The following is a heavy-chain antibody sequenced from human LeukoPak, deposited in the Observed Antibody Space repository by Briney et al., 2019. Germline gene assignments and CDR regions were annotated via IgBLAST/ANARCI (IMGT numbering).Heavy chain of an antibody. D-gene: IGHD6-19*01. CDR1: GGSFSGYY. Sequence: PSETLSLTCAVYGGSFSGYYWSWIRQPPGEGMEWIGEINHSGSTNYNPSLRSRVTISVDTSKNQFSLKLSSVTAADTAVYYCAGGRSSVLGYWGQGTLVTVSS. J-gene: IGHJ4*02. V-gene: IGHV4-34*01. CDR2: INHSGST. CDR3: AGGRSSVLGY.